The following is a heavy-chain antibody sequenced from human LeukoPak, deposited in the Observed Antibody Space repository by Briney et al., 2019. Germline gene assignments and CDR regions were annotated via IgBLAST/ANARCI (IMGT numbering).Heavy chain of an antibody. V-gene: IGHV3-7*01. J-gene: IGHJ4*02. Sequence: GGSLRLSCAASGFTFSGNWMSWVRQAPGKGLEWVANIKQDGSEKNYVDSVKGRFTVSRDNAKNSLYLQMNRLRVEDTAVYYCSTDRDWTLLDYWGQGTLVTVSS. D-gene: IGHD1-1*01. CDR3: STDRDWTLLDY. CDR2: IKQDGSEK. CDR1: GFTFSGNW.